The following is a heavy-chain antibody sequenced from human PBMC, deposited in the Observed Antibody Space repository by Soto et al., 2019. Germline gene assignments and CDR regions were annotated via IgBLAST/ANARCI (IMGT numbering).Heavy chain of an antibody. CDR1: EFTFSTYA. Sequence: GGSLRLSCAAAEFTFSTYAMSWVRQAPGKGLEWVSTISGSGDNTYYADSMKGRLTITRDNSKNTLYLQMNSLRAEDTAVYYCAKNLCSGGRCFSRHFDYWGQGTLVTVSS. J-gene: IGHJ4*02. V-gene: IGHV3-23*01. D-gene: IGHD2-15*01. CDR2: ISGSGDNT. CDR3: AKNLCSGGRCFSRHFDY.